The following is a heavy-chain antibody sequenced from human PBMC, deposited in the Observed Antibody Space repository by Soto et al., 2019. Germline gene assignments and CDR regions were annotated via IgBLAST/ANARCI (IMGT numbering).Heavy chain of an antibody. V-gene: IGHV1-69*04. CDR1: GGTFSSYA. D-gene: IGHD6-19*01. Sequence: GASVKVSCKASGGTFSSYAISWVRQAPGQGLEWMGRIIPIGGTTNYAQKFQGRVTMTRDTSTSTVYMELSSLRSEDTAVYYCARDNVEDSSGWYYFDYWGQGTLVTVSS. J-gene: IGHJ4*02. CDR3: ARDNVEDSSGWYYFDY. CDR2: IIPIGGTT.